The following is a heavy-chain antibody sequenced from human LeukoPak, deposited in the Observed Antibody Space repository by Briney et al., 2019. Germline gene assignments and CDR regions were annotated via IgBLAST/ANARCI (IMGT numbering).Heavy chain of an antibody. V-gene: IGHV3-33*01. CDR3: ARGSRFGELPAGGMDV. CDR1: GFTFSSYG. D-gene: IGHD3-10*01. J-gene: IGHJ6*04. Sequence: PGRSLRLSCAASGFTFSSYGMHWVRQAPGEGREWVAVIWYDGSNKYYADSVEGRFTISRDNSKNTLYLQMNSLRAEDTAVYYCARGSRFGELPAGGMDVWGKGTTVTVSS. CDR2: IWYDGSNK.